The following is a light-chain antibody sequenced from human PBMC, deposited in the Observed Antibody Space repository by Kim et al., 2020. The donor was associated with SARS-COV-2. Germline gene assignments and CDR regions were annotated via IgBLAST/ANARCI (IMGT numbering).Light chain of an antibody. CDR3: QACDTSTAM. CDR2: QNL. V-gene: IGLV3-1*01. CDR1: KLGDDL. Sequence: SVCAGLTATIHCSGDKLGDDLVCLYQQRPCQSPALVLYQNLKRPAGSPERFSGSDSGDTATLTISGTQALDEADYYCQACDTSTAMFGGGTQLTVL. J-gene: IGLJ3*02.